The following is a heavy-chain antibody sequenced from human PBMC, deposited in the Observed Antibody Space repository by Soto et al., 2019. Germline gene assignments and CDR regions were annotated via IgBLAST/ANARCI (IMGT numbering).Heavy chain of an antibody. CDR2: ISGSGGST. CDR1: GFTFSSYA. V-gene: IGHV3-23*01. CDR3: AKDRSRYDFWSGYSSAYGMDV. J-gene: IGHJ6*02. Sequence: GGSLRLSCAASGFTFSSYAMSWVRQAPGKGLEWVSAISGSGGSTYYADSVKGRFTISRDNSKNTLYLQMNSLRAEDTAVYYCAKDRSRYDFWSGYSSAYGMDVWGQGTTVTSP. D-gene: IGHD3-3*01.